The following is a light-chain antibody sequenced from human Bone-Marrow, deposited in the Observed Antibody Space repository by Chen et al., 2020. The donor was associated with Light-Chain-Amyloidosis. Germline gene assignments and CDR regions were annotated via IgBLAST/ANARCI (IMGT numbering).Light chain of an antibody. Sequence: SYVLTQPSSVSVAPGQTATIACGGNNIGSTSVHWYQQTPGQAPLLVVYDDSDRPSGIPERLSGSNCGNTATLTSSRVEAGDEADYYCQVWGRSSDRPVFGGGTKLTVL. CDR1: NIGSTS. V-gene: IGLV3-21*02. CDR3: QVWGRSSDRPV. J-gene: IGLJ3*02. CDR2: DDS.